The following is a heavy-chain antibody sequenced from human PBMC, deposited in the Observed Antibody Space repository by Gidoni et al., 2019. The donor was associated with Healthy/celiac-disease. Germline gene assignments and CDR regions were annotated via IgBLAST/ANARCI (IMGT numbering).Heavy chain of an antibody. CDR3: AKGGVGATKAVDY. Sequence: EVQLLESGGGLVQPGGSLRLSCAASGFTFSSYARSWVRQAPGKRLEWVSAISGSGGSTYYADSVKGRFTISRDNSKNTLYLQMNSLRAEDTAVYYCAKGGVGATKAVDYWGQGTLVTVSS. CDR1: GFTFSSYA. CDR2: ISGSGGST. J-gene: IGHJ4*02. V-gene: IGHV3-23*01. D-gene: IGHD1-26*01.